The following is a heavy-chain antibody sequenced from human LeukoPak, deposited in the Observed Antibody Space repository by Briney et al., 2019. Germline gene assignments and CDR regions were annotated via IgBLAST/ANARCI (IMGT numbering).Heavy chain of an antibody. CDR2: IQQDGGQK. V-gene: IGHV3-7*01. D-gene: IGHD1-1*01. CDR1: GFTFSSYW. J-gene: IGHJ4*02. CDR3: ARGNSFDY. Sequence: QTGGSLRLSCAASGFTFSSYWMSWVRQAPGKGLEWVANIQQDGGQKFYVDSVEGRFTISRDNAKDSVYLHMNSLRADDTAVYYCARGNSFDYWGQGTLVTVSS.